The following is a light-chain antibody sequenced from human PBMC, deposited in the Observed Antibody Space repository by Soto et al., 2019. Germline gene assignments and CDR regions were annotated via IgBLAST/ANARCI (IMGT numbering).Light chain of an antibody. V-gene: IGKV3-15*01. J-gene: IGKJ2*01. CDR2: GAS. Sequence: EVVLTQSPATLSVSPGERATLSCRASQTVSRSLAWYQQKPGQAPRLLIYGASTRATGIPGRFSGSGSGTDFTLTISSMQSEDFEVYYCQQYIDWPPYTFGQGTKVDI. CDR1: QTVSRS. CDR3: QQYIDWPPYT.